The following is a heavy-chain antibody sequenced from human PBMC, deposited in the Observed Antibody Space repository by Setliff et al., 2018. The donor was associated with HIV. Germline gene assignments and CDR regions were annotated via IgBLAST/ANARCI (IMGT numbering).Heavy chain of an antibody. CDR2: VHPSGII. D-gene: IGHD3-9*01. CDR1: GVSFSGDY. V-gene: IGHV4-34*01. CDR3: ARGARLLTAYIDRWDYYYMRV. Sequence: SETLSLTCAVSGVSFSGDYWSWVRQPPGKGLEWIAEVHPSGIINYNSSLKSRVAISVDTSNNQFSLTMTSVTAADTAVYYCARGARLLTAYIDRWDYYYMRVWGKGTTVTVSS. J-gene: IGHJ6*03.